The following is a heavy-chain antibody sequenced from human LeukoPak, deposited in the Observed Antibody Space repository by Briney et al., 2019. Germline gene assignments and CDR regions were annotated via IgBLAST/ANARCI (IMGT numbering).Heavy chain of an antibody. Sequence: SVKVSCKASGGTFSSYAISWVRQAPGQGLEWMGGIIPIFGTANYAQKFQGRVTITTDESTSTAYMELSSLRSEDTAVYYCAREMTGDTMTQGYFDLWGRGTLVTVSS. CDR2: IIPIFGTA. J-gene: IGHJ2*01. CDR1: GGTFSSYA. CDR3: AREMTGDTMTQGYFDL. V-gene: IGHV1-69*05. D-gene: IGHD3-22*01.